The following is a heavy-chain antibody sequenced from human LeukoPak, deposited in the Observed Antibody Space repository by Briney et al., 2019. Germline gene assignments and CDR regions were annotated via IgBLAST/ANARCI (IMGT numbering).Heavy chain of an antibody. CDR2: IYHSGST. CDR3: ARSTTFGVPDY. J-gene: IGHJ4*02. Sequence: SETLSLTCTVSGGSISSGYYWGWIRQPPGKGLEWIGSIYHSGSTYYNPSLKSRVTISVDTSKNQFSLKLSSVTAADTAVYYCARSTTFGVPDYWGQGTLVTVSS. CDR1: GGSISSGYY. V-gene: IGHV4-38-2*02. D-gene: IGHD3-3*01.